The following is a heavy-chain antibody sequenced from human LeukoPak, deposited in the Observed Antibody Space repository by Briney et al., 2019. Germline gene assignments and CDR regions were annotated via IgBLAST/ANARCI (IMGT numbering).Heavy chain of an antibody. D-gene: IGHD7-27*01. J-gene: IGHJ4*02. CDR1: GFTFDDYA. CDR3: AKATPSGVSWGNYYFDY. Sequence: GRSLRLSCAASGFTFDDYAMHWVRQAPGKGLEWVSGISWNSGSIGYADSVKGRFTTSRDDAKNSLYLQMDSLRAEDMALYYCAKATPSGVSWGNYYFDYWGQGTLVTVSS. V-gene: IGHV3-9*03. CDR2: ISWNSGSI.